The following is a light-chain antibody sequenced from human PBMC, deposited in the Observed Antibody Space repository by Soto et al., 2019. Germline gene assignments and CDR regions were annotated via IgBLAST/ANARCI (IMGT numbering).Light chain of an antibody. CDR2: ETS. CDR3: LLSYSNSRRV. J-gene: IGLJ3*02. V-gene: IGLV7-46*01. CDR1: TGADTSGHY. Sequence: QAVVTQEPSLTVSPGGTVTLTCGSSTGADTSGHYPYWFQQKPGQAPRTLIFETSNKHSWTPARFSGSLLGGKAALTLSGAQPEDEAEYYCLLSYSNSRRVFGGGTQLTVL.